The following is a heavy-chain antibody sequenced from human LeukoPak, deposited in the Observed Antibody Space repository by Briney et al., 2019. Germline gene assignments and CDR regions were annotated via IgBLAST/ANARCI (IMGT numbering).Heavy chain of an antibody. CDR2: ISSSGNTI. Sequence: GGALRLSCAASGFTLSYYSLNWVRQAPGKGLEWVSYISSSGNTIYYADSVRGRFTISRDNAKNSLYLQMNSLRDEDTAVYYCARDLDCSSTSCYTKGHYYYYGMDVWGQGTTVTVSS. J-gene: IGHJ6*02. V-gene: IGHV3-48*02. CDR3: ARDLDCSSTSCYTKGHYYYYGMDV. D-gene: IGHD2-2*02. CDR1: GFTLSYYS.